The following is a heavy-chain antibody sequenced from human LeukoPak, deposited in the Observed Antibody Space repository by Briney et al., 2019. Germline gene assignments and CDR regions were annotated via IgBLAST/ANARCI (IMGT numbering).Heavy chain of an antibody. D-gene: IGHD1-14*01. CDR2: IRYDGSNK. Sequence: GGPLRLSCAASGFTFSSYGMHWVRQAPGKGLEWVAFIRYDGSNKYYADSVKGRFTISRDNSKNTLYLQMNSLRAEDTAVYYCANPTTSAADYWGQGTLVTVSS. J-gene: IGHJ4*02. CDR1: GFTFSSYG. V-gene: IGHV3-30*02. CDR3: ANPTTSAADY.